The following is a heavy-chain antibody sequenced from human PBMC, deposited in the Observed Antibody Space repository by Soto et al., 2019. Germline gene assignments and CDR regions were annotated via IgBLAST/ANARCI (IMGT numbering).Heavy chain of an antibody. CDR1: GGSISSGYYY. V-gene: IGHV4-30-4*01. CDR2: IYYSGST. J-gene: IGHJ4*02. Sequence: SETLSLTCTVSGGSISSGYYYWSWIRQPPGKGLEWIGYIYYSGSTYYNPSLKSRVTISVDTSKNQFSLKLSSVTAADTAVYYCARGTYYYDSSGYGLSYGIDYWGQGTLVTVSS. CDR3: ARGTYYYDSSGYGLSYGIDY. D-gene: IGHD3-22*01.